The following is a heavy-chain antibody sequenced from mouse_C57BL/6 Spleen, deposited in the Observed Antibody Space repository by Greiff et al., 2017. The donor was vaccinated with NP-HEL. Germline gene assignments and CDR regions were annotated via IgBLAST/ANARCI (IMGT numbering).Heavy chain of an antibody. D-gene: IGHD2-4*01. Sequence: EVKLMESGGGLVKPGGSLKLSCAASGFTFSSYAMSWVRQTPEKRLEWVATISDGGSYTYYPDNVKGRFTISRDNAKNNLYLQMSHLKSEDTAMYYCASYDYDDAYWGQGTLVTVSA. CDR3: ASYDYDDAY. CDR1: GFTFSSYA. J-gene: IGHJ3*01. V-gene: IGHV5-4*03. CDR2: ISDGGSYT.